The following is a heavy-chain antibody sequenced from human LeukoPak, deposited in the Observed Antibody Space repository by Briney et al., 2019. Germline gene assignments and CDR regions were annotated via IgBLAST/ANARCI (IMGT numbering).Heavy chain of an antibody. V-gene: IGHV3-21*01. CDR1: GFTFSSYS. CDR3: AKGNDSSGYDY. CDR2: ISRTGSYI. D-gene: IGHD3-22*01. Sequence: GGSLRLSCAASGFTFSSYSMNWVRQAPGKGLEWVSSISRTGSYIYYADLVKGRFTISRDNAKNSLYLQMNSLRAEDTAVYYCAKGNDSSGYDYWGQGTLVTVSS. J-gene: IGHJ4*02.